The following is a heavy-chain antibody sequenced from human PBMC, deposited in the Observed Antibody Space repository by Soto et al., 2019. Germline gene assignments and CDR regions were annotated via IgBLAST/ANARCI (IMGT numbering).Heavy chain of an antibody. J-gene: IGHJ6*02. Sequence: PGESLKISCKGSGYSFTSYWISWVRQMPGKGLEWMGRIDPSDSYTNYSPSFQGHVTISADKSISTADLQWSSLKASDTAMYYCARQGTYYYGSGSYGYYYGMDVWGQGTTVTVSS. CDR1: GYSFTSYW. CDR2: IDPSDSYT. V-gene: IGHV5-10-1*01. CDR3: ARQGTYYYGSGSYGYYYGMDV. D-gene: IGHD3-10*01.